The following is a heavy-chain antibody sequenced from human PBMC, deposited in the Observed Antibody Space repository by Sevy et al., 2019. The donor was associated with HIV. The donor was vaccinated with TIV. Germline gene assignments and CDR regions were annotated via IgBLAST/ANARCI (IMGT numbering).Heavy chain of an antibody. V-gene: IGHV5-51*01. CDR2: IYPGDSDT. D-gene: IGHD2-2*01. Sequence: GESLKISCKGSGYSFTSYWIGWVRQMPGKGLEWMGIIYPGDSDTRYNPSFQGQVTISADKSISTAYLQWSSLKASDTAMYYCARGRSSQGHAFDIWGQGTMVTVSS. CDR1: GYSFTSYW. J-gene: IGHJ3*02. CDR3: ARGRSSQGHAFDI.